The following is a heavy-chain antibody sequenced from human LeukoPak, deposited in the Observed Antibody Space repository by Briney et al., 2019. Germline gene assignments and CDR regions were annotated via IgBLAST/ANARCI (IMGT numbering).Heavy chain of an antibody. CDR1: GYTFTGYY. CDR3: ARGGAVTTQIYYYYYGMDV. CDR2: INPNSGGT. V-gene: IGHV1-2*04. D-gene: IGHD4-11*01. Sequence: GASVKVSCKASGYTFTGYYMHWVRQAPGQGLEWMGWINPNSGGTNYAQKFQGWVTMTRDTSISTAYMELSRLRSDDTAVYYCARGGAVTTQIYYYYYGMDVWGQGTTATVSS. J-gene: IGHJ6*02.